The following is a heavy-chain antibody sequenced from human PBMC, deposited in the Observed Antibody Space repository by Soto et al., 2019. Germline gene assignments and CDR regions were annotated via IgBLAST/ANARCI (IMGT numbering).Heavy chain of an antibody. CDR3: TCQGDSNEDVFDY. CDR1: GFTFTASA. Sequence: EVQLVESGGGLVQPGGSLKLSCAASGFTFTASAVHWVRQASGKGLERVGRIRSKAKSFATAYAASVNGRFTFSRDDSKSTAYLQVNSLKTEDTALYYCTCQGDSNEDVFDYWGQGTLVTVTS. J-gene: IGHJ4*02. V-gene: IGHV3-73*02. CDR2: IRSKAKSFAT. D-gene: IGHD4-4*01.